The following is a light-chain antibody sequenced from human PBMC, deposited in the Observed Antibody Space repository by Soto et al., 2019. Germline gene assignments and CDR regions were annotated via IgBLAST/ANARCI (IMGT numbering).Light chain of an antibody. V-gene: IGKV1-39*01. CDR3: QQRDSTPYT. J-gene: IGKJ2*01. Sequence: DIQMTQSPSSLSASVGDRVTITCRASQSISSYLNWYQQKPGKAPKLLIYAASSLQSGVPSRFSGSGSGTDFTLPISSLQPEDFATYYCQQRDSTPYTFGQGTKLEIK. CDR1: QSISSY. CDR2: AAS.